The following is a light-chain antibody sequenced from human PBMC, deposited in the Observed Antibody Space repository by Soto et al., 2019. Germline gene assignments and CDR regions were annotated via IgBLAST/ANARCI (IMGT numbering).Light chain of an antibody. CDR1: QTVYTW. V-gene: IGKV1-5*03. Sequence: DIQMTQSPSTLSASIGDRVTITCRASQTVYTWLAWYQQKPGTAPKLLIYEASTLHSGVPSRFSGSGSGTEFTLTISSLQPDDFATYYCQQYNSYPLTFGGGTKVDIK. J-gene: IGKJ4*01. CDR3: QQYNSYPLT. CDR2: EAS.